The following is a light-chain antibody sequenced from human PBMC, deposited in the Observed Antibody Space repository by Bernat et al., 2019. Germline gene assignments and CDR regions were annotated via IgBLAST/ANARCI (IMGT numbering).Light chain of an antibody. CDR1: NSNIGAGYD. CDR3: QSYDPSLNVV. CDR2: NIH. V-gene: IGLV1-40*01. Sequence: VLTQPASVSEAPGQTVTISCTGTNSNIGAGYDVHWYQQLPGTAPRVIIFNIHNRPSGVPDRFSGSRSGSSASLAITGLQPEDEADYYCQSYDPSLNVVFGGGTKVTVL. J-gene: IGLJ2*01.